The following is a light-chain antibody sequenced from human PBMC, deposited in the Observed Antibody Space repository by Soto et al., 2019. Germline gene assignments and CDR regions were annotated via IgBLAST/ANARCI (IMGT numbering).Light chain of an antibody. CDR3: QHYNSYSEA. J-gene: IGKJ1*01. Sequence: DIQMTQSPSTLSASVGDRVTITCRASQRISTWLAWCQQKPGKAPKILIYKASTLKSGVPSRFSGIGSGTEFTLTISSLQPDDFATYYCQHYNSYSEAFGQGTKVDIK. CDR1: QRISTW. CDR2: KAS. V-gene: IGKV1-5*03.